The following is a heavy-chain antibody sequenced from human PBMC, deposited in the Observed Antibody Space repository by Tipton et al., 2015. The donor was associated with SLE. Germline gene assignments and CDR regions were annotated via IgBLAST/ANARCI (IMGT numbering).Heavy chain of an antibody. CDR1: GGSFSGYY. D-gene: IGHD2-21*01. Sequence: LRLSCAVYGGSFSGYYWSWIRQPPGKGLEWIGEIDHSRSTNYNPSLKSRVTISRDTSKNQFSLRLSSVTAADTAVYYCAGNSGHGVLGWNYWGQGTLVTVSS. CDR2: IDHSRST. J-gene: IGHJ4*02. V-gene: IGHV4-34*01. CDR3: AGNSGHGVLGWNY.